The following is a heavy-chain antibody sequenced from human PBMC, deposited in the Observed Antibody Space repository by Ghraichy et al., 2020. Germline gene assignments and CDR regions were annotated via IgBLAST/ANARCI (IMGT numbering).Heavy chain of an antibody. CDR3: ARDEEYILKSSSWPDAFDI. CDR1: GFTFSSYS. J-gene: IGHJ3*02. CDR2: ISSCSSTI. Sequence: GESLNISCAASGFTFSSYSMNWVRQAPGKGLEWVSYISSCSSTIYYADSVKGRFTISRDNAKNSLYLQMNSLRDEDTAVYYCARDEEYILKSSSWPDAFDIWGQGTMVTVSS. D-gene: IGHD6-13*01. V-gene: IGHV3-48*02.